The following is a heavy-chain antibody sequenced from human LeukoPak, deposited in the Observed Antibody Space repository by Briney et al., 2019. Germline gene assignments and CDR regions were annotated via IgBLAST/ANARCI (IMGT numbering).Heavy chain of an antibody. Sequence: SETLSLTCTVSGGSTSSSSYYWGWIRQPPGKGLEWIGSIYYSGSTYYNPSLKSRVTISVDTSKNQFSLRLSSVTAAGTAVYYCARHPYGRNSYFDYWGQGTLVTVSS. V-gene: IGHV4-39*01. CDR1: GGSTSSSSYY. J-gene: IGHJ4*02. CDR2: IYYSGST. D-gene: IGHD4-23*01. CDR3: ARHPYGRNSYFDY.